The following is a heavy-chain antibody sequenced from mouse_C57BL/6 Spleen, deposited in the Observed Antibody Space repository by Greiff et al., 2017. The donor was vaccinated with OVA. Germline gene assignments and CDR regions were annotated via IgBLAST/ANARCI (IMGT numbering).Heavy chain of an antibody. V-gene: IGHV3-6*01. CDR1: GYSITSGYY. CDR3: AREGDDYDVDYAMDY. Sequence: EVKLQESGPGLVKPSQSLSLTCSVTGYSITSGYYWNWIRQFPGNKLEWMGYISYDGSNNYNPSLKNRISITRDTSKNQFFLKLNSVTTEDTATYYCAREGDDYDVDYAMDYWGQGTSVTVSS. CDR2: ISYDGSN. J-gene: IGHJ4*01. D-gene: IGHD2-4*01.